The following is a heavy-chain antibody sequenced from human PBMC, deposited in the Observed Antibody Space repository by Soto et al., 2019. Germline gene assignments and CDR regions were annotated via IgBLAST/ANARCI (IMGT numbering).Heavy chain of an antibody. J-gene: IGHJ5*02. CDR2: IYYSGST. CDR3: ARSYYDFWTPGLESNWFDP. D-gene: IGHD3-3*01. Sequence: PSETLSLTCTVSGGSISSYYWSWIRQPPGKGLEWIGYIYYSGSTNYNPSLKSRVTISVDTSKNQFSLKLSSVTAADTAVYYCARSYYDFWTPGLESNWFDPWGQGTLVTVSS. V-gene: IGHV4-59*01. CDR1: GGSISSYY.